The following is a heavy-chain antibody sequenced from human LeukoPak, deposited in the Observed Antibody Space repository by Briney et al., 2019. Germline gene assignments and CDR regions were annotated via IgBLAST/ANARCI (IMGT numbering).Heavy chain of an antibody. CDR2: IRYDGSHK. Sequence: GGSLRLSCAASGFTFDDYAMHWVRQAPGKGLEWVAFIRYDGSHKYYADSVKGRFTISRDNSKNTLYLQMNSLRAEDTAVYYCARDTQVVLLWFGEIDYWGQGTLVTVSS. CDR3: ARDTQVVLLWFGEIDY. CDR1: GFTFDDYA. V-gene: IGHV3-30*02. D-gene: IGHD3-10*01. J-gene: IGHJ4*02.